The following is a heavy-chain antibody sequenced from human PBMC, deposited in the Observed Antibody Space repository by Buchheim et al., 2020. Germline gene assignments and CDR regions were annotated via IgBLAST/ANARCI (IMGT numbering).Heavy chain of an antibody. CDR1: GYTFTSYD. Sequence: QVQLVQSGAEVKKPGASVKVSCKASGYTFTSYDINWVRQATGQGLEWMGWINPNSGGTNYAQKFQGWVTMTRDTSISTAYMELSRLRSDDTAVYYCARDRRGYSYGYYYYYGMDVWGQGTT. V-gene: IGHV1-2*04. J-gene: IGHJ6*02. D-gene: IGHD5-18*01. CDR2: INPNSGGT. CDR3: ARDRRGYSYGYYYYYGMDV.